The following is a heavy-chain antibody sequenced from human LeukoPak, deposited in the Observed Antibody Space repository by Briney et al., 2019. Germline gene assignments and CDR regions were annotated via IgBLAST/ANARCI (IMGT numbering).Heavy chain of an antibody. Sequence: GGSLRLSCAASGFTFSSYGMHWVRQAPGKGLEWMGGFDPEDGETIYAQKFQGRVTMTEDTSTDTAYMELSSLRSEDTAVYYCATAPLPPYGDYLYYFDYWGQGTLVTVSS. CDR2: FDPEDGET. V-gene: IGHV1-24*01. CDR3: ATAPLPPYGDYLYYFDY. CDR1: GFTFSSYG. J-gene: IGHJ4*02. D-gene: IGHD4-17*01.